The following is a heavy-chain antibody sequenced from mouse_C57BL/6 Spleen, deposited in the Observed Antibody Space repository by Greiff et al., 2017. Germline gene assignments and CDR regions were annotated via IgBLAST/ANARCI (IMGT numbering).Heavy chain of an antibody. CDR1: GYTFTSYW. J-gene: IGHJ2*01. V-gene: IGHV1-53*01. CDR3: ARAGLLRYQYYFDY. D-gene: IGHD1-1*01. CDR2: INPSNGGT. Sequence: QVQLQQSGTELVKPGASVKLSCKASGYTFTSYWMHWVKQRPGQGLEWIGNINPSNGGTNYNEKFKSKATLTVDKSSSTAYMQRSSLTSEDSAVYYCARAGLLRYQYYFDYWGQGTTLTVSS.